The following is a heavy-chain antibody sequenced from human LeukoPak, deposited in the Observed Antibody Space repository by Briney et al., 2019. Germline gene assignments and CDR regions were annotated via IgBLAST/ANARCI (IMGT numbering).Heavy chain of an antibody. J-gene: IGHJ4*02. CDR2: ISYDTTNK. CDR1: RFSFNSIA. V-gene: IGHV3-30*04. CDR3: ARDRVLVGANREFDY. D-gene: IGHD1-26*01. Sequence: YLRLSSSASRFSFNSIARDWLRHGPGKELEGVTIISYDTTNKSYAGSVKGGLTISRKNSKNTLYLQMNSLRAEDRAVYYCARDRVLVGANREFDYWGQGNLVTVSS.